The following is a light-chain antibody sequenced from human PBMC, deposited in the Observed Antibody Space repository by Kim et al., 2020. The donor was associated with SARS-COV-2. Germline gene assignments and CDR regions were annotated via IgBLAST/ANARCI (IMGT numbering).Light chain of an antibody. CDR3: QTWGTGNWV. J-gene: IGLJ3*02. Sequence: ASGKLTCTLSSGHSSYAIAWHQQQAEKGPRNLMKVNSDGSHRKGDGIPDRFSGSSSGAERYLTISSLQSEDEADYYCQTWGTGNWVFGGGTKLTVL. CDR1: SGHSSYA. CDR2: VNSDGSH. V-gene: IGLV4-69*01.